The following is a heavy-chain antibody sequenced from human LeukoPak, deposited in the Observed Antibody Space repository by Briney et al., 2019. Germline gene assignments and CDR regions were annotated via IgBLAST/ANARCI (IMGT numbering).Heavy chain of an antibody. J-gene: IGHJ5*02. CDR3: TGFQSALDP. V-gene: IGHV3-73*01. CDR2: IRSKANSYAT. D-gene: IGHD3-10*01. Sequence: GGSLRLSCAASGFTFSGSAMHWVRQASGKGLEWVGRIRSKANSYATAYAASVKGRFTISRDDSKNTAYLQMNSLKTEDTAMYYCTGFQSALDPWGQGTLVTVSS. CDR1: GFTFSGSA.